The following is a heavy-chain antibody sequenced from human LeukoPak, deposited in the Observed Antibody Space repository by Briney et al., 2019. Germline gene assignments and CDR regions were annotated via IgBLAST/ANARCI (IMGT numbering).Heavy chain of an antibody. CDR2: ISAYNGNT. J-gene: IGHJ4*02. D-gene: IGHD2-2*01. V-gene: IGHV1-18*01. Sequence: VASVKVSRKASGYTFTTYGISWVRQAPGQGLEWMGWISAYNGNTNYAQKLQGRVTMTSDTSTSTAYMELRSLRSDDTAVYYCARRVPAAITTFDYWGQGTLVTVSS. CDR3: ARRVPAAITTFDY. CDR1: GYTFTTYG.